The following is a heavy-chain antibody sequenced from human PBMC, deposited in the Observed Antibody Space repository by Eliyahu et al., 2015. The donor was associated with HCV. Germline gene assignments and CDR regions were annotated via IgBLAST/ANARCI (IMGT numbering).Heavy chain of an antibody. CDR1: GFSLTTSDMS. Sequence: QVTLRESGPALVKSTQTLTLTCTFSGFSLTTSDMSVSXXRQPPGXALEWLARIDWDDDKYYATSLXTRLTISKDTSKXEVVLTMTNVDPGDTATYYCARMVTSFGGKGLDVWGQGTTVTVS. V-gene: IGHV2-70*13. CDR2: IDWDDDK. CDR3: ARMVTSFGGKGLDV. D-gene: IGHD3-3*01. J-gene: IGHJ6*02.